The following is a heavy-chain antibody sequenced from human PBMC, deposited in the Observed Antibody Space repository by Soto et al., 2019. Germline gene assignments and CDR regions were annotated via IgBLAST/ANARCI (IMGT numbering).Heavy chain of an antibody. CDR3: ARDRNGLGGIDY. Sequence: QLQLQESGSGLVKPSQTLSLTCAVSGGSITSGGFSWSWIRQPPGKGLEWIGYIFPSGSPSYTPSLKSRVTISVERSKNQFFLRLSSVTAADTAVYFCARDRNGLGGIDYWGQGTRVTLSS. D-gene: IGHD1-1*01. J-gene: IGHJ4*02. V-gene: IGHV4-30-2*01. CDR1: GGSITSGGFS. CDR2: IFPSGSP.